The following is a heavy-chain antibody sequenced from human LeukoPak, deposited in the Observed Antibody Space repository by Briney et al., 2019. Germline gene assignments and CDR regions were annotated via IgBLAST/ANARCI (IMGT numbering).Heavy chain of an antibody. J-gene: IGHJ6*03. V-gene: IGHV4-34*01. CDR2: INHSGST. D-gene: IGHD4-17*01. Sequence: PSETLSLTCAVYGGSFSGYYWSWIRHPPGKGLEWIGEINHSGSTNYNPSLKSRVTISVATSKNQFSLKLSSVTAADTAVYYCARVYGVPFYYYYYYYMDVWGKGTTVTVSS. CDR1: GGSFSGYY. CDR3: ARVYGVPFYYYYYYYMDV.